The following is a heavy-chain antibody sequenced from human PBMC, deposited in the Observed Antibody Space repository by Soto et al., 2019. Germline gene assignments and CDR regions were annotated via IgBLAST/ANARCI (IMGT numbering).Heavy chain of an antibody. CDR3: GRGRSGELVVFY. Sequence: QVQLVQSGAEVKESGASVKVSCKASGYTFTGYYIHWVRQAPGQGLEWVGEISPKSGGTRYAQKFEGRVTMTKDTSISTVYMELSNLSPDDTAVYYCGRGRSGELVVFYWGQGTLVTVHS. D-gene: IGHD1-7*01. V-gene: IGHV1-2*02. CDR1: GYTFTGYY. J-gene: IGHJ4*02. CDR2: ISPKSGGT.